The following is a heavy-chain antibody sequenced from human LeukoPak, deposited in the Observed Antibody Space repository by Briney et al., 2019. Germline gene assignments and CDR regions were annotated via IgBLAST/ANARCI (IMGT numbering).Heavy chain of an antibody. CDR3: ARDPGVVGDPHFDY. CDR1: GFTFSSYA. D-gene: IGHD3-10*01. J-gene: IGHJ4*02. V-gene: IGHV3-30-3*01. Sequence: GGSLRLSCAASGFTFSSYAMPWVRQAPGKGLEWVAVISYDGSNKYYADSVKGRFTISRDNSKNTLYLQMNSLRAEDTAVYYCARDPGVVGDPHFDYWGQGTLVTVSS. CDR2: ISYDGSNK.